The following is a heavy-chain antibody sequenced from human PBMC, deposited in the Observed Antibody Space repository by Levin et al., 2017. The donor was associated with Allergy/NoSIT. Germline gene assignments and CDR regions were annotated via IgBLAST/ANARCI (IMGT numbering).Heavy chain of an antibody. CDR1: GYTFTTYG. V-gene: IGHV1-18*01. D-gene: IGHD4-17*01. Sequence: ASVKVSCKASGYTFTTYGISWVRQAPGQGLEWMGWVSADNGNTKYTQKFQGRVTMTTDTSTSTAYMELRSLRSDDTAMYYCARDERMTTVTFDCWGQGTLVTVSS. CDR2: VSADNGNT. CDR3: ARDERMTTVTFDC. J-gene: IGHJ4*02.